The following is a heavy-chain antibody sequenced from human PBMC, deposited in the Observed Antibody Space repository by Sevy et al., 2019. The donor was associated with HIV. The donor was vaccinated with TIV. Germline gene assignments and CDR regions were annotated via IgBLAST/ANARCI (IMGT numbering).Heavy chain of an antibody. J-gene: IGHJ1*01. D-gene: IGHD3-16*01. Sequence: ASVKVSCKVSGYTLTVFSMHWVRQAPGKGPEWMGGFDPKEGEPIYAQRFQGRVIMTEDTSTDTAYMGLSGLRSEDTAIYYCAPLTLGGLETSGSFEIWGQGTPVTVSS. V-gene: IGHV1-24*01. CDR2: FDPKEGEP. CDR1: GYTLTVFS. CDR3: APLTLGGLETSGSFEI.